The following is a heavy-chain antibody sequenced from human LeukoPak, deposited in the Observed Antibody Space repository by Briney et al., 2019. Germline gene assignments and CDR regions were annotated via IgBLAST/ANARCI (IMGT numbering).Heavy chain of an antibody. V-gene: IGHV3-23*01. CDR1: GFTFSGYA. CDR3: AKWYSSGSSDYYFDY. Sequence: PGGSLRLSCAASGFTFSGYAMSWVRQAPGKGPEWVSSISSSIGGTYYADSVKGRFTISRDNSKNTLYLQMNSLRAEDTAVYYCAKWYSSGSSDYYFDYWGQGTLVTVSS. CDR2: ISSSIGGT. D-gene: IGHD3-10*01. J-gene: IGHJ4*02.